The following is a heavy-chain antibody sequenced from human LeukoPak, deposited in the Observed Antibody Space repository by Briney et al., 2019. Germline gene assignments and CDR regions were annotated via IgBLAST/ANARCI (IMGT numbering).Heavy chain of an antibody. CDR3: ARDPLVGYYYMDV. J-gene: IGHJ6*03. CDR2: INPNSGGT. V-gene: IGHV1-2*02. Sequence: ASVKVSCKASACTFTEYYMHWVRQAPGQGLEWMGWINPNSGGTNYAQKFQGRVTMTRDTSISTAYMELSRLRSDDTAVYYCARDPLVGYYYMDVWGKGTTVTVSS. CDR1: ACTFTEYY.